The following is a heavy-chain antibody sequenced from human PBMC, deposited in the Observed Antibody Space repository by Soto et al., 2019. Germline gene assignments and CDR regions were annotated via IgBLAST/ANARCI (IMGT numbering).Heavy chain of an antibody. CDR1: GGTFSSCA. D-gene: IGHD3-22*01. J-gene: IGHJ3*02. CDR2: IIPIFGTA. Sequence: GASVKVSCKASGGTFSSCAISWVRQAPGQGLEWMGGIIPIFGTANYAQKFQGRVTITADESTSTAYMELSSLRSEDTAVYHCAGTLYYYDSSGYTKPGAFDIWGQGTMVTVSS. CDR3: AGTLYYYDSSGYTKPGAFDI. V-gene: IGHV1-69*13.